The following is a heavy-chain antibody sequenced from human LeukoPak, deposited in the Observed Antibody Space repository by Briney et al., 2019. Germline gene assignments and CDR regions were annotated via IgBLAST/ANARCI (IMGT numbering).Heavy chain of an antibody. CDR2: INHSGST. J-gene: IGHJ5*02. D-gene: IGHD5-18*01. CDR3: ASVGSSYGYPNWFDP. CDR1: GGSFSGYY. Sequence: SETLSLTCAVYGGSFSGYYWSWIRQPPGKGLEWIGEINHSGSTNYNPPLKSRVTISVDTSKNQFSLKLSSVTAADTAVYYCASVGSSYGYPNWFDPWGQGTLVTVSS. V-gene: IGHV4-34*01.